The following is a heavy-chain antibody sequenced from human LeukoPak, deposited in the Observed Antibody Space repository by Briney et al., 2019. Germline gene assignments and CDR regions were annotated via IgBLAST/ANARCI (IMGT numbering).Heavy chain of an antibody. CDR2: TYYRSKCYN. J-gene: IGHJ5*02. CDR1: GDSVSSNSAA. Sequence: SQTLSLTCAISGDSVSSNSAAWNWIRQSPSRGLEWLGRTYYRSKCYNDYAVSVKIRITINPDTSKTRFSLQLNSVTPEDTAVYYCARSSLGVLRFLPWGQGTLVTVSS. D-gene: IGHD3-3*01. V-gene: IGHV6-1*01. CDR3: ARSSLGVLRFLP.